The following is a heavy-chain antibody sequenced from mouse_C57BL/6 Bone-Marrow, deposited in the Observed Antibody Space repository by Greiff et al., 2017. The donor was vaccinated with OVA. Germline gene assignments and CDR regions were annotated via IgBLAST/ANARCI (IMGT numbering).Heavy chain of an antibody. V-gene: IGHV3-8*01. CDR3: ARYITTVVTPYWYFDV. CDR2: ISYSGST. CDR1: GYSITSDY. Sequence: VQLQQSGPGLAKPSQTLSLTCSVTGYSITSDYWNWIRKFPGTKLEYMGYISYSGSTYYNPSLKSRISITRDTSKNQYSLQLNSVTTEDTATYYCARYITTVVTPYWYFDVWGTGTTVTVSS. J-gene: IGHJ1*03. D-gene: IGHD1-1*01.